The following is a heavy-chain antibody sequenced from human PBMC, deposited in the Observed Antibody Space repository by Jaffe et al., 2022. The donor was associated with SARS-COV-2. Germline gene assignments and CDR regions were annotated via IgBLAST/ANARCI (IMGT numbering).Heavy chain of an antibody. V-gene: IGHV3-33*01. Sequence: QVQLVESGGGVVQPGRSLRLSCAASGFTFSSYGMHWVRQAPGKGLEWVAVIWYDGSNKYYADSVKGRFTISRDNSKNTLYLQMNSLRAEDTAVYYCARVFRPPNIDKSPMAGLTFGKGSGMDVWGQGTTVTVSS. D-gene: IGHD3-16*01. J-gene: IGHJ6*02. CDR1: GFTFSSYG. CDR2: IWYDGSNK. CDR3: ARVFRPPNIDKSPMAGLTFGKGSGMDV.